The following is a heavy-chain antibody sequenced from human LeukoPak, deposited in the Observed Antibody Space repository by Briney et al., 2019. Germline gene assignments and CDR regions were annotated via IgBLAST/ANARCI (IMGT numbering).Heavy chain of an antibody. CDR2: VSASGGST. V-gene: IGHV3-23*01. Sequence: GGSLRLSCAASGFTFSSYTMSWVRQAPGKGLEWVSAVSASGGSTYYADSVKGRFTISRDNSKNTLYLQMNSLRAEDTALYSCAKDSGGYNWAFDYWGQGNLVTVSS. CDR3: AKDSGGYNWAFDY. D-gene: IGHD5-24*01. J-gene: IGHJ4*02. CDR1: GFTFSSYT.